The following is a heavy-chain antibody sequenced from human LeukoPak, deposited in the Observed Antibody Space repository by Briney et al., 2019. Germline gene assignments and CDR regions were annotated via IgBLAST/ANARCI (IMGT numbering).Heavy chain of an antibody. D-gene: IGHD2/OR15-2a*01. CDR1: GFTFSSYS. V-gene: IGHV3-21*01. CDR3: ARVPPYLGVDY. CDR2: ISSSSSYI. Sequence: PGGSLRLSCAASGFTFSSYSMNWVRQAPGKGLEWVSSISSSSSYIYHADSVKGRFTISRDNAKNSLYLQMNSLRAEDTAVYYCARVPPYLGVDYWGQGTLVTVSS. J-gene: IGHJ4*02.